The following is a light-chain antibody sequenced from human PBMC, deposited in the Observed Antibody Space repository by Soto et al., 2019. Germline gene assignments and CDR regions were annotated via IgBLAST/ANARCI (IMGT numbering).Light chain of an antibody. CDR3: QQRSNWPPWT. CDR1: QSVSSY. CDR2: DAS. V-gene: IGKV3-11*01. J-gene: IGKJ1*01. Sequence: EIVLTQSPGTLSLSPGERATLSCRASQSVSSYLAWYQQKPGQAPRLLIYDASNRATGIPARCSGSGSGTDFTLTISSLEPEDFAVYYCQQRSNWPPWTFGQGTKVDIK.